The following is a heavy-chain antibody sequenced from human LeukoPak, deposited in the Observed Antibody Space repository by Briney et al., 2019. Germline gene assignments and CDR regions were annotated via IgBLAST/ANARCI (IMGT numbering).Heavy chain of an antibody. J-gene: IGHJ3*01. Sequence: SETLYLTCTVSGGSISSGGYFWSWIRQHPGKGLEWIGYFYYSGSTYHNPSLKSRVTISVDTSQNQFSLKLTSVTAADTGVYFCARGRPLSAYALDAFDVWGQGTVVSVSS. D-gene: IGHD5-12*01. CDR2: FYYSGST. CDR1: GGSISSGGYF. V-gene: IGHV4-31*03. CDR3: ARGRPLSAYALDAFDV.